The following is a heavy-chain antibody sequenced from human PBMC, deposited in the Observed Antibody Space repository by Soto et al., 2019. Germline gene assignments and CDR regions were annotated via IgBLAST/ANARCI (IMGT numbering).Heavy chain of an antibody. CDR3: ARDLLIVGAPDAFDI. J-gene: IGHJ3*02. Sequence: TSETLSLTCTVSGGSIKNYYWSWIRQSAGKALEWIGRIYTRGSTKYNPSLKGRVTMSVDTSKNQFSLKLNSVSAADTAVYFCARDLLIVGAPDAFDIWGQGTMVTVSS. CDR1: GGSIKNYY. D-gene: IGHD1-26*01. V-gene: IGHV4-4*07. CDR2: IYTRGST.